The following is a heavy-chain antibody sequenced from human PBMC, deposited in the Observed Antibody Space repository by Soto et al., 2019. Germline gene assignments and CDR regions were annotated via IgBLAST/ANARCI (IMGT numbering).Heavy chain of an antibody. Sequence: SETLSLTCTVSGGSISSYYWSWIRQPPGKGLEWIGYIYYSGSTNYNPSLKSRVTISVDTSKNPFSLKLSSVTAADTAVYYCARQGRDGYNLGAFDIWGQGTMAPVSS. CDR3: ARQGRDGYNLGAFDI. CDR2: IYYSGST. V-gene: IGHV4-59*08. CDR1: GGSISSYY. J-gene: IGHJ3*02. D-gene: IGHD5-12*01.